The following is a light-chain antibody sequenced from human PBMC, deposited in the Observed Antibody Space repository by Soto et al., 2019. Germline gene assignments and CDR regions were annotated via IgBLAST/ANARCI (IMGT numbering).Light chain of an antibody. Sequence: EIVLTQSPGTLSLSPGERATLSCRASQSVSRSYLAWYQQKTGKAPRLLIYGASSSATGIPDRFSGSGSGTDFTLNIIRLEPEDFAVYDRKQYGSSHYTSGQRTKREIK. V-gene: IGKV3-20*01. J-gene: IGKJ2*01. CDR2: GAS. CDR1: QSVSRSY. CDR3: KQYGSSHYT.